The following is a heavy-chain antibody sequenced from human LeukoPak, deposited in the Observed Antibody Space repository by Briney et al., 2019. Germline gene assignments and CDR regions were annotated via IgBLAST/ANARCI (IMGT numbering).Heavy chain of an antibody. J-gene: IGHJ4*02. CDR3: AREDMVRGVIITFDYFDY. CDR1: GYTFTGYY. V-gene: IGHV1-2*02. CDR2: INPNSGGT. Sequence: ASVKVSCKASGYTFTGYYMHWVRQAPGQGLEWMGWINPNSGGTNYAQKFQGRVTMTRNTSISTAYMELSSLRSEDTAVYYCAREDMVRGVIITFDYFDYWGQGTLVTVSS. D-gene: IGHD3-10*01.